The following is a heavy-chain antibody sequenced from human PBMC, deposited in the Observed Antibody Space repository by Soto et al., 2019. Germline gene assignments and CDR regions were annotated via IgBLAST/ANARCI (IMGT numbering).Heavy chain of an antibody. V-gene: IGHV4-31*03. D-gene: IGHD7-27*01. CDR3: ARDGAGDYYGMDV. CDR2: IYYSGST. CDR1: GGSISSGGYY. Sequence: PSETLSLTCTVSGGSISSGGYYWSWIRQHPGKGLEWIGYIYYSGSTYYNPSLKSRVTISVDTSKNQFSLKLSSVTAADTAVYYCARDGAGDYYGMDVWGQGTTVTVSS. J-gene: IGHJ6*02.